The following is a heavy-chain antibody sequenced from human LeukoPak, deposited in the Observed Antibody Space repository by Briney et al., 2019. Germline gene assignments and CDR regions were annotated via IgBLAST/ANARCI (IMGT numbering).Heavy chain of an antibody. V-gene: IGHV3-53*04. CDR2: IYGGSST. Sequence: GGSLRLSCAASGFSVSSNYMSWVRQAPGKGLEWVSVIYGGSSTYYSDSVKGRFTIFRQNSKNTLYLQMNSLRAEDTAVYYCARDSYYYGSGSYYYYYGMDVWGQGTTVTVSS. D-gene: IGHD3-10*01. J-gene: IGHJ6*02. CDR3: ARDSYYYGSGSYYYYYGMDV. CDR1: GFSVSSNY.